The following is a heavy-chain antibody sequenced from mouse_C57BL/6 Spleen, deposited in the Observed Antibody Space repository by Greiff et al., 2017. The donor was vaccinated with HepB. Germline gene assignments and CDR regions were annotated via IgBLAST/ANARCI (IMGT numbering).Heavy chain of an antibody. CDR2: INYDGSST. CDR1: GFTFSDYY. Sequence: EVQRVESEGGLVQPGSSMKLSCTASGFTFSDYYMAWVRQVPEKGLEWVANINYDGSSTYYLDSLKSRFIISRDNAKNILYLQMSSLKSEDTATYYCARDKAIYYDYDEDWYFDVWGTGTTVTVSS. D-gene: IGHD2-4*01. CDR3: ARDKAIYYDYDEDWYFDV. J-gene: IGHJ1*03. V-gene: IGHV5-16*01.